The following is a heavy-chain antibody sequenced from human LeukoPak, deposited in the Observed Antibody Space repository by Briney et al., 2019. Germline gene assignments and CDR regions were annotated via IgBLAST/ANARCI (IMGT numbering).Heavy chain of an antibody. Sequence: GASVKVSCKASGYTFSIYYMHWVRQAPGRGLEWMGIINPSDGTTTYAQKFQGRVTMTRDTSTRTVYMELSSLRSEDTAVYYCARDPKGNKSGWYNWFDPWGQGTLVTVSS. J-gene: IGHJ5*02. CDR1: GYTFSIYY. CDR2: INPSDGTT. D-gene: IGHD6-19*01. CDR3: ARDPKGNKSGWYNWFDP. V-gene: IGHV1-46*01.